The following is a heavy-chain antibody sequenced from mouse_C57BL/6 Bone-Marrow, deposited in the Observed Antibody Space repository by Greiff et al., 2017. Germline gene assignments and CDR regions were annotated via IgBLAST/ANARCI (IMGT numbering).Heavy chain of an antibody. CDR3: SRQVTTVLATKYFDV. CDR1: GFTFSSST. D-gene: IGHD1-1*01. Sequence: EVKLVESGGGLVKPGGSLKLSCAASGFTFSSSTMSWVRQTPEKRLQWVAAISGGGGNTYYPASVKGRFTISRDNDKNILYLQMSSLRSEDTALYYCSRQVTTVLATKYFDVWGTGTTVTVSS. V-gene: IGHV5-9*01. J-gene: IGHJ1*03. CDR2: ISGGGGNT.